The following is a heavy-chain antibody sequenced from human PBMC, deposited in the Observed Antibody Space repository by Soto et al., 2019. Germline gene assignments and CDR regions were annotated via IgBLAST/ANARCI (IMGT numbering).Heavy chain of an antibody. D-gene: IGHD6-19*01. CDR1: GGSISTYY. Sequence: QVQLQESGPGLVKPSETLSLTCTVSGGSISTYYWSWIRQPPGKGLEWIGYIHYSGSTSYNPPLNCRVTISLDTSKNQVSLKLSSVTAADTSVYYCAREYSSFEYWGQGILVSVSS. J-gene: IGHJ4*02. CDR3: AREYSSFEY. V-gene: IGHV4-59*01. CDR2: IHYSGST.